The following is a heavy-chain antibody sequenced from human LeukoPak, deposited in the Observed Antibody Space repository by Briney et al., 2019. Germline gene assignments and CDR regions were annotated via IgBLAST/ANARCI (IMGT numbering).Heavy chain of an antibody. CDR2: IPYDGSNK. J-gene: IGHJ4*02. D-gene: IGHD3-10*01. V-gene: IGHV3-30-3*01. Sequence: GGSLRLSCAASGFTFSSYAMHWVRQAPGKGLEWVAVIPYDGSNKYYADSVKGRFTISRDNSKNTLYLQMNSLRAEDTAVYYCARVGNYYGSGSYYKSFDYWGQGTLVTVSS. CDR1: GFTFSSYA. CDR3: ARVGNYYGSGSYYKSFDY.